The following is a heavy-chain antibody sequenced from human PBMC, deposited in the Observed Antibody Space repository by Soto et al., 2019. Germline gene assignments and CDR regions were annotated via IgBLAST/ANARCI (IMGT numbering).Heavy chain of an antibody. D-gene: IGHD5-18*01. Sequence: QVQLVQSGAEVKKPGASVKVSCKASGYTFTSYGISWVRQAPGQGLEWMGWISAYNGNTNYAQKLQGRVTMTTDTSTSTAYMELRSLRSDDTAVYYCARDAADNVDTAMVTVYYYGMDVWGQGTTVTVSS. J-gene: IGHJ6*02. CDR3: ARDAADNVDTAMVTVYYYGMDV. V-gene: IGHV1-18*04. CDR2: ISAYNGNT. CDR1: GYTFTSYG.